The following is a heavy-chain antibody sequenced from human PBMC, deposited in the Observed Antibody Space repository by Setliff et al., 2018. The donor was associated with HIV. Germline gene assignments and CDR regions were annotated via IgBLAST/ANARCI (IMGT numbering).Heavy chain of an antibody. Sequence: PGGSLRLSCVASRFTFNDYWMSWVRQAPGKGLEWVANKDREGSETNSVDSVKGRLTISRDNARSSMYLQMNSLRAEDTAIYYCARKFRPGHGVDVWGQGTTVTVSS. J-gene: IGHJ6*02. V-gene: IGHV3-7*01. CDR2: KDREGSET. D-gene: IGHD3-10*01. CDR1: RFTFNDYW. CDR3: ARKFRPGHGVDV.